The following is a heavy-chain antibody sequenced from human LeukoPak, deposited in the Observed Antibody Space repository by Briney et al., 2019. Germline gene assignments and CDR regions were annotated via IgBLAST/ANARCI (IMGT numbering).Heavy chain of an antibody. V-gene: IGHV4-59*02. CDR2: ILYSGTT. Sequence: SETLSLTCTVSGASVTSYYWNWVRQPPGKGLEWIGYILYSGTTNYNPSLNSRVTMSLDTSKNQFSLELSSVTAADTAVYYCARRIIARGLGQENWFDPWGQGILVTVSS. CDR1: GASVTSYY. J-gene: IGHJ5*02. D-gene: IGHD3-16*01. CDR3: ARRIIARGLGQENWFDP.